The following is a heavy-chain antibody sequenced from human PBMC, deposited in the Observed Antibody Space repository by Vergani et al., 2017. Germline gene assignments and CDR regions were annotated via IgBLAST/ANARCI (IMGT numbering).Heavy chain of an antibody. CDR1: GFTFSNYG. V-gene: IGHV3-30*02. D-gene: IGHD5-12*01. J-gene: IGHJ6*02. CDR2: IRYDGSDK. CDR3: AKDRLRLRDGMVV. Sequence: QVQLVESGGGVVQPGGSLRLSCEASGFTFSNYGMNWVRQAPGKGLEWMAFIRYDGSDKFYVDSVKGRFTISRDNSKNMLYLQMSSLTAEDTAVYYCAKDRLRLRDGMVVWGQGTTVTVSS.